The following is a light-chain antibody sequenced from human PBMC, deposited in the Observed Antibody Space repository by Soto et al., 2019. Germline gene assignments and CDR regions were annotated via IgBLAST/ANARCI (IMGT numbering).Light chain of an antibody. V-gene: IGKV1-9*01. CDR2: AAS. CDR3: QQLNGYVVLP. CDR1: QGISSF. J-gene: IGKJ4*01. Sequence: TQEPTSLSASVGDRVTITCRASQGISSFLAWYQQKPGKAPKLLIYAASSLQSGVPSRFSGSRSGTEFTLTISSLQPEDFATYYCQQLNGYVVLPFGGVSKV.